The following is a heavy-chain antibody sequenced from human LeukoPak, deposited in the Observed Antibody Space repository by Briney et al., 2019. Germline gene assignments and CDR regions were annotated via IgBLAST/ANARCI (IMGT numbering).Heavy chain of an antibody. CDR3: ARVLNYVPGDY. D-gene: IGHD3-16*01. CDR2: ISYDGSNK. J-gene: IGHJ4*02. CDR1: GFTFSSYA. Sequence: GRSLRLSCAASGFTFSSYAMHWVRQAPGKGLEWVAVISYDGSNKYYADSVKGRFTISRDNSKNTLYLQMNSLRAEGTAVYYCARVLNYVPGDYWGQGTLVTVSS. V-gene: IGHV3-30-3*01.